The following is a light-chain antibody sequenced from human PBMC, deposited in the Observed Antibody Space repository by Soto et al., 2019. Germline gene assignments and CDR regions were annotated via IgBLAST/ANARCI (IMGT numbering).Light chain of an antibody. Sequence: DIVMTQSPDSLPVSLGERATINCKPSQSVLYSSNNKNYLAWYQQKPGQPPKLLIYWASIRASGVPDRFSGSGSGTDFTLTCSSLQAEDVAVYYCQHYYTTPRTFCQGTRLEIK. V-gene: IGKV4-1*01. CDR3: QHYYTTPRT. CDR2: WAS. J-gene: IGKJ2*02. CDR1: QSVLYSSNNKNY.